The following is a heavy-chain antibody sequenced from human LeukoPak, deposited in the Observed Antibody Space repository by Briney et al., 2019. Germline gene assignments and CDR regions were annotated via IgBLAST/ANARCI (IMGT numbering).Heavy chain of an antibody. Sequence: SQTLSLTCTVSGGSISSGGYYWSWIRQHPGEGLEWIGYIYYSGSTYYNPSLKSRVTISVDTSKNQFSLKLSSVTAADTAVYYCARDLATAATADRAFDIWGQGTMVTVSS. CDR1: GGSISSGGYY. D-gene: IGHD6-13*01. CDR3: ARDLATAATADRAFDI. J-gene: IGHJ3*02. V-gene: IGHV4-31*03. CDR2: IYYSGST.